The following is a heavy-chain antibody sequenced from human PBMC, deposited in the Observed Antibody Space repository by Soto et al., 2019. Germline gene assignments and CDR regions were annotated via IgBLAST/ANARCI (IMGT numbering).Heavy chain of an antibody. Sequence: PGESLKISCKGSGYSFTDYWIGWVRQMPGKGLEWMGIIYPRDSDHKYSPSFQGQVTISVDESIDTAYLQWSSLKASDTALYYCARHPPYCRGGRCYYFDHWGQGTLVTVSS. CDR2: IYPRDSDH. D-gene: IGHD2-15*01. CDR1: GYSFTDYW. J-gene: IGHJ4*02. CDR3: ARHPPYCRGGRCYYFDH. V-gene: IGHV5-51*01.